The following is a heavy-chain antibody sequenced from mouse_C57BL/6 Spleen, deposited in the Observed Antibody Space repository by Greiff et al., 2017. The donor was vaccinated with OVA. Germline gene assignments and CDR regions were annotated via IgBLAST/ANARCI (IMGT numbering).Heavy chain of an antibody. J-gene: IGHJ2*01. CDR3: ARDSNCFDY. D-gene: IGHD2-5*01. Sequence: EVQVVESGGGLVKPGGSLKLSCAASGFTFSDYGMHWVRQAPEKGLEWVAYISSGSSTIYYADTVKGRFTISRDNAKNTLFLQMTSLRSEDTAMYYCARDSNCFDYWGQGTTLTVSS. CDR2: ISSGSSTI. V-gene: IGHV5-17*01. CDR1: GFTFSDYG.